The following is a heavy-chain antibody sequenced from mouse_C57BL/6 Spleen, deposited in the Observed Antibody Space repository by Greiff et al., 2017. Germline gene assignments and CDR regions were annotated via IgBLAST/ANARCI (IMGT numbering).Heavy chain of an antibody. V-gene: IGHV5-17*01. CDR1: GFTFSDYG. Sequence: DVKLVESGGGLVKPGGSLKLSCAASGFTFSDYGMHWVRQAPEKGLEWVAYISSGSSTIYYADTVKGRYTISRDTAKNTLFLQLTSLRSEDTAMYYCARPVDYWGQGTTLTVSS. CDR3: ARPVDY. CDR2: ISSGSSTI. J-gene: IGHJ2*01.